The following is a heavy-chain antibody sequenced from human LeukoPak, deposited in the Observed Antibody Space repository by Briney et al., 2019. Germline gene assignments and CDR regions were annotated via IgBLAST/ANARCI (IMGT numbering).Heavy chain of an antibody. D-gene: IGHD1-20*01. Sequence: PSETLSLTCTVSGGSISSHYWSWIRQPPGKGLEWIGYIYYSGSTNYNPSLKSRVTISVDTSKNQFSLKLSSVTAADTAVYYCARLERRVTGTTPVPYWFDPWGQGTLVTVSS. J-gene: IGHJ5*02. V-gene: IGHV4-59*11. CDR1: GGSISSHY. CDR2: IYYSGST. CDR3: ARLERRVTGTTPVPYWFDP.